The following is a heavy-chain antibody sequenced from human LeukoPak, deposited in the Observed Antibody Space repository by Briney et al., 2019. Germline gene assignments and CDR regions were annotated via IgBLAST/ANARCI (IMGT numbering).Heavy chain of an antibody. J-gene: IGHJ4*02. CDR3: TRVDYARNFDY. Sequence: PGGSLRLSCAASGFTFSTYNMNWVRQAPGKGLEWVGFIRSKAYGGTTEYAASVKGRFTISRDDSKSIAYLQMNSLKTEDTAVYYCTRVDYARNFDYWGQGTLVTVSS. CDR2: IRSKAYGGTT. CDR1: GFTFSTYN. V-gene: IGHV3-49*04. D-gene: IGHD4-17*01.